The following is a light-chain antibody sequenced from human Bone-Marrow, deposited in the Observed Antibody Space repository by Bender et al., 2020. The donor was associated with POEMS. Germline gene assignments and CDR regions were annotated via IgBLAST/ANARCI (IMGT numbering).Light chain of an antibody. Sequence: QSALTQPASVSGSPGQSITISCTGTSSDIGRYNYVSWYQQHPGKAPKLLIYEFNKRPSGVSNRFSGSKSGNTASLTISGLQAEDEADYYCSSYTTSNTGVFGGGTKLTVL. CDR2: EFN. CDR3: SSYTTSNTGV. CDR1: SSDIGRYNY. V-gene: IGLV2-14*01. J-gene: IGLJ3*02.